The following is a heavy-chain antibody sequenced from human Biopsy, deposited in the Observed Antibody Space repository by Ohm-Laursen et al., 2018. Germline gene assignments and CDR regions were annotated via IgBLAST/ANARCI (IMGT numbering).Heavy chain of an antibody. Sequence: ESLKISCKGSGYSFTSYWIGWVRQMPGKGLEWMGLIYPGDSDTRYSPSFQGQVTISVDKSISTAYVQWNSLKASDTAMYYCAKHGGLGDFWSGYPLAAFDIWGQGTMVTVSS. CDR3: AKHGGLGDFWSGYPLAAFDI. CDR2: IYPGDSDT. J-gene: IGHJ3*02. D-gene: IGHD3-3*01. CDR1: GYSFTSYW. V-gene: IGHV5-51*01.